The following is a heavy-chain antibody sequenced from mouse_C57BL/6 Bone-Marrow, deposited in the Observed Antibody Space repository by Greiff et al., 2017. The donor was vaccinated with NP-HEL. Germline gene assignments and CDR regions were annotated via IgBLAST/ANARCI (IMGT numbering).Heavy chain of an antibody. CDR2: ISSGGSYT. D-gene: IGHD4-1*01. CDR1: GFPFSSYG. V-gene: IGHV5-6*01. Sequence: VQLKQSGGDLVKPGGSLKLSCAAPGFPFSSYGMSWVRQTPDKRLEWVATISSGGSYTYDPDSVKGRFTISRDNAKNTLYLQRSSLKSEDTAMDYCARQAANWAWFAYWGQGTLVTVSA. J-gene: IGHJ3*01. CDR3: ARQAANWAWFAY.